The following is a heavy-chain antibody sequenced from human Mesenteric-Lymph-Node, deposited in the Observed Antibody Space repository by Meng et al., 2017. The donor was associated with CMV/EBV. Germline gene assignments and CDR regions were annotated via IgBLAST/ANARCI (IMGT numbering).Heavy chain of an antibody. J-gene: IGHJ6*02. CDR1: GFTFSSYA. CDR2: ISYDGSNK. Sequence: GESLKISCAASGFTFSSYAMHWVRQAPGKGLEWVAVISYDGSNKYYADSVKGRFTISRDNSKNTLYLQMNSLRAEDTAVYYCARLREAIPSCMDVWGQGTTVTVSS. D-gene: IGHD5-18*01. CDR3: ARLREAIPSCMDV. V-gene: IGHV3-30-3*01.